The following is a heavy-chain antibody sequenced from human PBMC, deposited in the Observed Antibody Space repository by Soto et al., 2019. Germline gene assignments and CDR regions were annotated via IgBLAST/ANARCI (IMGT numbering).Heavy chain of an antibody. CDR3: ARAGHYYDSSGYDDFDY. J-gene: IGHJ4*02. Sequence: ASVKVSCKASGYTFTSYYMHWVRQAPGQGLEWMGIINPSGGSTSYAQKFQGRVTMTRDTPTSTVYMELSSLRSEDTAVYYCARAGHYYDSSGYDDFDYWGQGTLVTVSS. D-gene: IGHD3-22*01. CDR2: INPSGGST. CDR1: GYTFTSYY. V-gene: IGHV1-46*01.